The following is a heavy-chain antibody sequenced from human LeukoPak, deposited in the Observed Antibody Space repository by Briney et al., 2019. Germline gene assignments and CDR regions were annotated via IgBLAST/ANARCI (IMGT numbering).Heavy chain of an antibody. J-gene: IGHJ4*02. CDR1: GGSFSGYY. CDR2: INHSGST. CDR3: ARGTLSSVFDY. V-gene: IGHV4-34*01. Sequence: SETLSLTCAVYGGSFSGYYWSWIRQPPGKGLEWIGEINHSGSTNYNPSLKSRVTISVYTSKNQFSLKLSSVTAADTAVYYCARGTLSSVFDYWGQGTLVTVSS. D-gene: IGHD6-19*01.